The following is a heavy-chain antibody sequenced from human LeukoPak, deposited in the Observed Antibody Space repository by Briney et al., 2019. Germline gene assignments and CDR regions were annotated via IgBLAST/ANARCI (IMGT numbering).Heavy chain of an antibody. CDR1: GFTFSGYW. CDR2: INQDGSET. J-gene: IGHJ4*02. V-gene: IGHV3-7*04. Sequence: GGSLRLSCVASGFTFSGYWMSWLRQAPGKGLEWVANINQDGSETYFVDSVKGRFTISRDNAKNSLNLQMNSLRAEDTAVYYCARAYYYDSKNYYNPTSSFDYWGQGTLVTVAS. D-gene: IGHD3-10*01. CDR3: ARAYYYDSKNYYNPTSSFDY.